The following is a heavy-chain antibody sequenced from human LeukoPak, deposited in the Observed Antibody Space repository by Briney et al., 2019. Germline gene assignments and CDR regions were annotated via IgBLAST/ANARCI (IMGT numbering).Heavy chain of an antibody. V-gene: IGHV3-7*03. CDR2: IKEDGTTK. Sequence: GGSLRLSCSASGFTFSYYWMNWVRQAPGKGLEWVANIKEDGTTKYYVDSVKGRFTISRDNAKNSLYLQMNSLRAEDTALYYCAKDIAEMATITFDYWGQGALVTVSS. CDR1: GFTFSYYW. CDR3: AKDIAEMATITFDY. D-gene: IGHD5-24*01. J-gene: IGHJ4*02.